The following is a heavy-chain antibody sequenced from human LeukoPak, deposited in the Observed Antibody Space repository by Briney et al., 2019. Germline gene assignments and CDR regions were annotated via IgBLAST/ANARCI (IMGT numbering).Heavy chain of an antibody. CDR1: GFTFDDYA. J-gene: IGHJ4*02. CDR2: IRYGGSNK. CDR3: AKSSDYVWGSYPPYFDY. Sequence: GGSLRLSCAASGFTFDDYAMHWVRQAPGKGLEWVAFIRYGGSNKYYADSVKGRFTISRDNSKNTLYLQMNSLRAEDTAVYYCAKSSDYVWGSYPPYFDYWGQGTLVTVSS. V-gene: IGHV3-30*02. D-gene: IGHD3-16*02.